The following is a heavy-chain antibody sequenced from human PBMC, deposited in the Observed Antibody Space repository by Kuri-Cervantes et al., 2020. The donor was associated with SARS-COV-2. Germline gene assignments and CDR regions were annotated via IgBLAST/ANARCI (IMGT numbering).Heavy chain of an antibody. V-gene: IGHV1-24*01. CDR2: FDPEQREI. D-gene: IGHD5-18*01. J-gene: IGHJ3*01. CDR1: GNTLTELP. Sequence: SVKVSCKVSGNTLTELPLHWVRQAPGKGLEWMGGFDPEQREIIYAQSFQGRVSMTEDTSTDTAYMELSSLSSEDTAVYYCATEGYSIIIWAFAHWGQGTKVTVSS. CDR3: ATEGYSIIIWAFAH.